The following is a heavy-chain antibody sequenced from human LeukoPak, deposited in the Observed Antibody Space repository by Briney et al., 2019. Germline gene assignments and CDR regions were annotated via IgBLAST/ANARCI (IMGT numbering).Heavy chain of an antibody. V-gene: IGHV3-30*02. CDR2: MRYDGGNK. CDR3: ARDSGSFQTFDY. CDR1: GFTFSSYG. J-gene: IGHJ4*02. D-gene: IGHD3-10*01. Sequence: GGSLRLSCAASGFTFSSYGMHWVRQAPGKGLEGVACMRYDGGNKYYADSVKGRFTISRDNSKNTLYLQMNSLRAEDTAVYYCARDSGSFQTFDYWGQGTLVTVSS.